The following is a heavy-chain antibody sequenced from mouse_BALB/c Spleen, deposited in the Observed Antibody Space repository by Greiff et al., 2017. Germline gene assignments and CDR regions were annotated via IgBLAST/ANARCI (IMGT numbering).Heavy chain of an antibody. CDR2: ISSGGSYT. V-gene: IGHV5-6-4*01. CDR1: GFTFSSYT. J-gene: IGHJ3*01. CDR3: TRGGVYDYEAWFAY. Sequence: EVKLVESGGGLVKPGGSLKLSCAASGFTFSSYTMSWVRQTPEKRLEWVATISSGGSYTYYPDSVKGRFTISRDNAKNTLYLQMSSLKSEDTAMYYCTRGGVYDYEAWFAYWGQGTLVTVSA. D-gene: IGHD2-4*01.